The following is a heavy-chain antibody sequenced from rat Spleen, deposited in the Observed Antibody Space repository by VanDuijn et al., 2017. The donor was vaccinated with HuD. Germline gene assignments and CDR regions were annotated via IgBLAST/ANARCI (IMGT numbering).Heavy chain of an antibody. CDR3: ARRHYGYTDYFDH. CDR2: ISYDGSDT. D-gene: IGHD1-9*01. Sequence: EVQLVESDGGLVQPGRSLKLSCAASGFTFSDYYMAWVRQAPTKGLEWVATISYDGSDTYYRDSVKGRFSISRDDAKSTLSLQMDSLRSEDTATYYCARRHYGYTDYFDHWGQGVMVTVSS. J-gene: IGHJ2*01. V-gene: IGHV5-29*01. CDR1: GFTFSDYY.